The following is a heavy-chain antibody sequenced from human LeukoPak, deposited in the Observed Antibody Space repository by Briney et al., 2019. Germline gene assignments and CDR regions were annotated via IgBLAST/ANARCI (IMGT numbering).Heavy chain of an antibody. J-gene: IGHJ4*02. V-gene: IGHV3-30*18. CDR2: ISYDGSNK. CDR1: GFTFSSYG. D-gene: IGHD5-18*01. CDR3: ANSPSAMVPYYFDY. Sequence: GGSLRLSCAASGFTFSSYGMHWVRQAPGKGLEWVAVISYDGSNKYYADSVKGRFTISRDNSKNTLYLQMNSLRAEGTAVYYCANSPSAMVPYYFDYWGQGTLVTVSS.